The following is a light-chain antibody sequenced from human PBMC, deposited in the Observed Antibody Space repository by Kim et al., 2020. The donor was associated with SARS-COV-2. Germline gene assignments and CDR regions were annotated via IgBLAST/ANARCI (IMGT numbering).Light chain of an antibody. CDR2: KTS. CDR3: QQYHTHST. J-gene: IGKJ1*01. CDR1: QNVNIW. Sequence: ASVGDTVTITCRASQNVNIWLAWYQQKPGQVPKLLIHKTSGLQRGVPSRFSGGGSGTDFTLTISSLQPDDFATYYCQQYHTHSTFGQGTKVDIK. V-gene: IGKV1-5*03.